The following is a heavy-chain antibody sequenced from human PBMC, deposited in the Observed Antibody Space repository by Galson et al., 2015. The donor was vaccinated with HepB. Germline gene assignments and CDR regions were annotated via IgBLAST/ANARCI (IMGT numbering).Heavy chain of an antibody. V-gene: IGHV3-7*03. J-gene: IGHJ6*02. Sequence: SCAASEFTFSSYWMNWVRQAPGKGLEWVANINPDGSEKYYVASLKGRLTISRDNAKNSLYLQMNSLRAEDTAVYYCARRISLVRGIITKPDYYLGMDVWGQGTTVTVAS. CDR1: EFTFSSYW. CDR3: ARRISLVRGIITKPDYYLGMDV. CDR2: INPDGSEK. D-gene: IGHD3-10*01.